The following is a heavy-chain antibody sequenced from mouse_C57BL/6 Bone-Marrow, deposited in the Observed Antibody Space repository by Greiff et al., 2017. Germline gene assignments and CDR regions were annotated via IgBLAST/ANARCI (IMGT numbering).Heavy chain of an antibody. V-gene: IGHV2-9*01. D-gene: IGHD1-1*01. CDR3: ASHYYGSSGAWFAY. CDR1: GFSLNSYG. J-gene: IGHJ3*01. CDR2: IWGGGCT. Sequence: VKLVESGPGLVAPSQSLSITCTVSGFSLNSYGVDWVRQPPGKGLEWMGVIWGGGCTNYNSALMSRLSISKDNSKSQVFLKMNRLQTDDTAMYYCASHYYGSSGAWFAYWGQGTLVTVSA.